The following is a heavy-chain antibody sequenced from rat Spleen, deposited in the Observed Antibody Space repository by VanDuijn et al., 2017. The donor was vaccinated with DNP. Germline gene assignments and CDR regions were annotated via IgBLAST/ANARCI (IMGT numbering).Heavy chain of an antibody. D-gene: IGHD4-3*01. J-gene: IGHJ2*01. V-gene: IGHV5-27*01. Sequence: EVQLVASGGGLVQPGRSLNLSCAASGFTFSNYNMAWVRQAPSTGLEWVACMSPTTRSSYHRDSVRGRFTVSRDDSTSTLYLQMDSLRSEDTATYYCTRGGTYYFDYWGQGVLVTVSS. CDR2: MSPTTRSS. CDR3: TRGGTYYFDY. CDR1: GFTFSNYN.